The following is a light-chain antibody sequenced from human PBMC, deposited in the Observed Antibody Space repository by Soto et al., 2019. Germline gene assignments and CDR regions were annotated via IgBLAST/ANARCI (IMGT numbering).Light chain of an antibody. J-gene: IGKJ4*01. CDR1: QSVLYSSNNKDY. Sequence: DIVMTQSPDSLAVSLGERATINCKSSQSVLYSSNNKDYLAWYQQKPGQPPKLLIYWASTRESGVPARFSGSGSGTDFTLTISSLQAEDVAVYYCQQYYSTPLTFGGGTKVEI. CDR3: QQYYSTPLT. V-gene: IGKV4-1*01. CDR2: WAS.